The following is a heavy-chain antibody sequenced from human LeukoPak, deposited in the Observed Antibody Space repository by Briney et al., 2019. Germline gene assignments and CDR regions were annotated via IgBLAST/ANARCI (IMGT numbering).Heavy chain of an antibody. Sequence: GGSLRLSCAASGFTFSSYVMTWVRQAPGKGLEWVSAFVGSGGTTYYADSVKGRFTISRDNSKNTLYLQMNSLRAEDTAVYYCAKGGSDWFGNYFDYWGQGTQVTVSS. CDR3: AKGGSDWFGNYFDY. CDR1: GFTFSSYV. J-gene: IGHJ4*02. V-gene: IGHV3-23*01. D-gene: IGHD3-9*01. CDR2: FVGSGGTT.